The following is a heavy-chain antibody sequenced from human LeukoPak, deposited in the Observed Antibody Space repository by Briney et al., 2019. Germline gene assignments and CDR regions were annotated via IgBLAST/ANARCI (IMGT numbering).Heavy chain of an antibody. CDR3: AREITMVRGVPMYYFDY. V-gene: IGHV3-66*02. Sequence: GGSLSLSCAASGFTVSSNYMSWVRQAPGKGLEWVSVIYSGGSTHYTDSVRSRFTISRDNSKNTLYLQMNSLRVDDTAMYYCAREITMVRGVPMYYFDYWGQGTLVTVSS. CDR1: GFTVSSNY. CDR2: IYSGGST. D-gene: IGHD3-10*01. J-gene: IGHJ4*02.